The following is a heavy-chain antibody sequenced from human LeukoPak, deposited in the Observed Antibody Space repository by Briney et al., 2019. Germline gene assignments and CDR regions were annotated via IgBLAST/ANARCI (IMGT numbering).Heavy chain of an antibody. CDR1: GGTFSSYA. Sequence: SVKVSCKASGGTFSSYAISCVRQAPGQGLEWMGGIIPIFGTANYAQKFQGRVTITTDESTSTAYMELSSLRSEDTAVYYCARDGNRDSGYDSYYFDYWGQGTLVTVSS. V-gene: IGHV1-69*05. D-gene: IGHD5-12*01. CDR2: IIPIFGTA. J-gene: IGHJ4*02. CDR3: ARDGNRDSGYDSYYFDY.